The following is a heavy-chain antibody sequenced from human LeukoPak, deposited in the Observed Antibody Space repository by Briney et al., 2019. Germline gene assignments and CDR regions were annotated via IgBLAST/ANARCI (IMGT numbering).Heavy chain of an antibody. Sequence: AETLSLTCTVSGGSISSYYWSWIRQPPGKGLEWIGYIYYSGSTNYNPSLKSRVTISVDTSKNQFSLKLSSVTAADTAVYYCARRDTAMVTFDYWGQGTLVTVSS. CDR1: GGSISSYY. J-gene: IGHJ4*02. CDR3: ARRDTAMVTFDY. CDR2: IYYSGST. V-gene: IGHV4-59*01. D-gene: IGHD5-18*01.